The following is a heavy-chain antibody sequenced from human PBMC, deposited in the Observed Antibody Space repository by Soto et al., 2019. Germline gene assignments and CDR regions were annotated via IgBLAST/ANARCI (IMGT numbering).Heavy chain of an antibody. J-gene: IGHJ4*02. CDR3: ARERANFGDLEY. CDR1: GGSISNYY. Sequence: QVQLQESGPRLVKPSETLSLTCTVSGGSISNYYWTWIRQPAGRGLEWIGRIYTSGTTNYNPSLMSRVIMSVDTSKSQFSLKLSSVTAADTALYYCARERANFGDLEYWGQGALVTVSS. CDR2: IYTSGTT. D-gene: IGHD4-17*01. V-gene: IGHV4-4*07.